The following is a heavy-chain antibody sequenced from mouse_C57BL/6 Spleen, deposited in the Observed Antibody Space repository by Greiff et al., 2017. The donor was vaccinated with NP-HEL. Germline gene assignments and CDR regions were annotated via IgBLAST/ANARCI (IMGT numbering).Heavy chain of an antibody. D-gene: IGHD1-1*01. Sequence: VQVVESGPELVKPGASVKISCKASGYAFSSSWMNWVKQRPGKGLEWIGRIYPGDGDTNYNGKFKGKATLTADKSSSTAYMQLSSLTSEDSAVYFCAREGITTVVAYYFDYWGQGTTLTVSS. V-gene: IGHV1-82*01. CDR2: IYPGDGDT. CDR3: AREGITTVVAYYFDY. J-gene: IGHJ2*01. CDR1: GYAFSSSW.